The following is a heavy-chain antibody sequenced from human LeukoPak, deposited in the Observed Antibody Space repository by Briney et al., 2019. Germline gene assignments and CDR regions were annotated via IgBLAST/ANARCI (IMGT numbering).Heavy chain of an antibody. D-gene: IGHD2-15*01. V-gene: IGHV3-11*01. CDR3: ARDSAREYMVADP. CDR1: RFTFADYF. Sequence: GGSLRLSCAASRFTFADYFMGWIRQAPGKRPEWISYISGRGDVEYSADSVRGRFSISRDNGKNSLYLQMNSLRPEDTAVYYCARDSAREYMVADPWGQGTLVTVSA. J-gene: IGHJ5*02. CDR2: ISGRGDVE.